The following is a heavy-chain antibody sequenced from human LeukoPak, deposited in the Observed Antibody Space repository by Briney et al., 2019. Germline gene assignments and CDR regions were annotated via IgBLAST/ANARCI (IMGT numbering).Heavy chain of an antibody. CDR2: ISAYNGNT. J-gene: IGHJ4*02. Sequence: ASVKVSCKASGYTFTSYAMNWVRQAPGQGLEWMGWISAYNGNTNYAQKLQGRVTMTTDTSTSTAYMELKSLRSDDTAVYYCARDGAIVGATYSDYWGQGTLVTVSS. CDR1: GYTFTSYA. V-gene: IGHV1-18*01. D-gene: IGHD1-26*01. CDR3: ARDGAIVGATYSDY.